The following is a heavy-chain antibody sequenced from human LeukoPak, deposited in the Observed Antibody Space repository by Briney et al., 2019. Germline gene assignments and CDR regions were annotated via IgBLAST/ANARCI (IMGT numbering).Heavy chain of an antibody. CDR2: ISAYNGNT. D-gene: IGHD2-21*02. J-gene: IGHJ3*02. CDR1: GYTFTSYG. Sequence: GALVKVSCKASGYTFTSYGISWVRQAPGQGLEWMGWISAYNGNTNYAQKLQGRVTMTTDTSTSTAYMELRSLRSDDTAVYYCARDASAYCGGDCYSDAFDIWGQGTMVTVSS. V-gene: IGHV1-18*01. CDR3: ARDASAYCGGDCYSDAFDI.